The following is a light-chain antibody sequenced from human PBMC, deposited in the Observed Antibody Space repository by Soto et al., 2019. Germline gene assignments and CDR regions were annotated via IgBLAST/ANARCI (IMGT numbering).Light chain of an antibody. Sequence: EIVLTQSPGTLSLSPGERATLSCRASQSVSILLAWYQQKPGQAPRLLIYDASNRATGIPARFSGSGSGTDFTLTISSLEPEDFAVYYCQQRSNWPRAFGGGTKVDI. J-gene: IGKJ4*01. V-gene: IGKV3-11*01. CDR1: QSVSIL. CDR3: QQRSNWPRA. CDR2: DAS.